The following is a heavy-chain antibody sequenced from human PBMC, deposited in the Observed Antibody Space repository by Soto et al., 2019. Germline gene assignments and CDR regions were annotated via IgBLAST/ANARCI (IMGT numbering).Heavy chain of an antibody. V-gene: IGHV2-5*01. CDR2: IYWNDDK. CDR3: AHGRAYVSSGYNYIPES. D-gene: IGHD3-22*01. Sequence: SGPTLVNPTQTLTLTCTFSGFSLSTSGVGVGWIRQPPGKALEWLALIYWNDDKRYSPSLKSRPTITKDTSKTQVVLTMTNMDPVDTATYFCAHGRAYVSSGYNYIPESWGQGTPVTASP. J-gene: IGHJ5*02. CDR1: GFSLSTSGVG.